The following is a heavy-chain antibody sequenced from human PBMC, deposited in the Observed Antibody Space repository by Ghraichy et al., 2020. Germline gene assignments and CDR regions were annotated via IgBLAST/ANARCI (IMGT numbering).Heavy chain of an antibody. CDR2: IYYSGST. CDR3: ARGSFSSNWSFGFDP. J-gene: IGHJ5*02. V-gene: IGHV4-59*01. Sequence: SETLSLTCIVSGGSISSYYWNWIRQPPGKGLEWIGYIYYSGSTNYNPSLKSRITISVDTSKNQFSLKLNSVTAADTAVYYCARGSFSSNWSFGFDPWGQGTLVTVSS. CDR1: GGSISSYY. D-gene: IGHD6-13*01.